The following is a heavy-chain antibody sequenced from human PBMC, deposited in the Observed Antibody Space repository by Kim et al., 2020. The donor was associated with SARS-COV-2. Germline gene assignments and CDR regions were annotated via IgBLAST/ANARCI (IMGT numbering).Heavy chain of an antibody. CDR2: ISTDGPRT. D-gene: IGHD3-10*01. V-gene: IGHV3-64*01. CDR3: AIVVHNCGSYYFNN. J-gene: IGHJ4*02. Sequence: GGSLRLSCAASGFPFSTYAIQWVRQAPGKGLEYVSAISTDGPRTNYANSVKGRFTVSRDNSKNTLYLQMGSLRLEDMAVYFCAIVVHNCGSYYFNNWSQG. CDR1: GFPFSTYA.